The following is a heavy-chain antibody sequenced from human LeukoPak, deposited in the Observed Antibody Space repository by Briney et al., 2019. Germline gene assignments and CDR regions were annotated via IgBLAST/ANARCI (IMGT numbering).Heavy chain of an antibody. D-gene: IGHD3-22*01. J-gene: IGHJ4*02. V-gene: IGHV3-53*01. Sequence: HPGGSLRLSCAASEFTVSSNYMSWVRQAPGKGLEWVSTIYSGGGTYYADSVKGRLTISRDNSRNTLYLQMNSLRAEDTAVYYCARDRDYYDSSGYHYWGQGTLVTVSS. CDR3: ARDRDYYDSSGYHY. CDR1: EFTVSSNY. CDR2: IYSGGGT.